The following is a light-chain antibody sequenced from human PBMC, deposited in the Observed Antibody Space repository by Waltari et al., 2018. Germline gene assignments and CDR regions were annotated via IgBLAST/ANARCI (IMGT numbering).Light chain of an antibody. Sequence: QSALTQPASVSGSPGQSITSSCTGTRSHVGSYNYVSWYQQHPGTAPKLIIYDVTNRPSGVSNRFSGSKSGNTASLTISGLQAEDEADYYCSSYMDTTTLELFGGGTSLTVL. CDR1: RSHVGSYNY. CDR2: DVT. V-gene: IGLV2-14*03. J-gene: IGLJ2*01. CDR3: SSYMDTTTLEL.